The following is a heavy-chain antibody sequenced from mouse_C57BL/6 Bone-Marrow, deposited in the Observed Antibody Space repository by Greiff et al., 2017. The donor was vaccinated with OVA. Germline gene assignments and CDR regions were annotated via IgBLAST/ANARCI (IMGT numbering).Heavy chain of an antibody. D-gene: IGHD1-1*01. V-gene: IGHV5-15*01. CDR3: ARLYYYGSSYAMDY. CDR1: GFTFSDYG. Sequence: VQLKESGGGLVQPGGSLKLSCAASGFTFSDYGMAWVRQAPRKGPEWVAFISNLAYSIYYADTVTGRFTISRENAKNTLYLEMSSLRSEDTAMYYCARLYYYGSSYAMDYWGQGTSVTVSS. CDR2: ISNLAYSI. J-gene: IGHJ4*01.